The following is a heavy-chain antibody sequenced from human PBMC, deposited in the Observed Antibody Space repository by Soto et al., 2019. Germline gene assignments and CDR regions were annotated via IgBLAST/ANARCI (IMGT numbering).Heavy chain of an antibody. J-gene: IGHJ4*02. D-gene: IGHD3-16*01. CDR3: ARGPPFGR. CDR2: INHSGST. V-gene: IGHV4-34*01. CDR1: GGSFSGYY. Sequence: SETLSLTCAVYGGSFSGYYWSWIRQPPGKGLEWIGEINHSGSTNYNPSLKSRVTISVDTSKNQFSLKLSSVTAADTAVYYCARGPPFGRWGQRTLVTVSS.